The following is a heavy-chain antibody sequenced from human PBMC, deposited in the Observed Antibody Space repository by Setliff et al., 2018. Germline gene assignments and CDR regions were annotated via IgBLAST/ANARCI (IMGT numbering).Heavy chain of an antibody. Sequence: LSLTCAVYGGSFSGYYWSWIRQPPGRGLGWIGEINHNGGTNYNPSLKSRVTISIHTSKNQFSLNLSSVTAADTAVYYCARRSSFWSGYFDYWGQGTLVTVSS. CDR3: ARRSSFWSGYFDY. D-gene: IGHD3-3*01. V-gene: IGHV4-34*01. CDR1: GGSFSGYY. CDR2: INHNGGT. J-gene: IGHJ4*02.